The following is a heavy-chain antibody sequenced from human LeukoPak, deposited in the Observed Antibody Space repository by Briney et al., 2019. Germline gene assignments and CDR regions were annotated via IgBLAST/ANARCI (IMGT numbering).Heavy chain of an antibody. CDR1: GYTFTGYY. CDR2: INPNSGGT. J-gene: IGHJ4*02. V-gene: IGHV1-2*04. Sequence: GASVKVSCKASGYTFTGYYMHWVRQAPGQGLEWMGWINPNSGGTNYAQKFQGWVTMTRDTSISTAYMELSRLRSDDTAVYYCATFRIPENNYYDFWSGYYTRVFDYWGQGTLVTVSS. D-gene: IGHD3-3*01. CDR3: ATFRIPENNYYDFWSGYYTRVFDY.